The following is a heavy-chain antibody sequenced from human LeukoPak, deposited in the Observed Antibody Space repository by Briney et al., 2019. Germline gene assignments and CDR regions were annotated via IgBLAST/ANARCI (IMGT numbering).Heavy chain of an antibody. Sequence: PGGSLRLSCAASGFTFDDYAMHWVRQTPGRGLEWVSGVSWNSGSIGYADSVRGRFTISRDNAKNSLYLQMNSLRAEDTALYYCAKGSSMYYYNSGSYFPYFDYWGQGTLVTVSS. CDR3: AKGSSMYYYNSGSYFPYFDY. V-gene: IGHV3-9*01. CDR1: GFTFDDYA. CDR2: VSWNSGSI. J-gene: IGHJ4*02. D-gene: IGHD3-10*01.